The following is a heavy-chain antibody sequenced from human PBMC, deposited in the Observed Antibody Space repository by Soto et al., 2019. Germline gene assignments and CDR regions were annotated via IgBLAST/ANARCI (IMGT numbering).Heavy chain of an antibody. CDR2: IGYDGSNK. CDR3: ARGPRITMVRGVPLDY. D-gene: IGHD3-10*01. CDR1: GFTFSSYG. Sequence: GGSLRLSCAASGFTFSSYGMHWVRQAPGKGLEWVAVIGYDGSNKYYADSVKGRFTISRDNSKDTLYLQMNSLRAEDTAVYYCARGPRITMVRGVPLDYLGQGTLVTVSS. J-gene: IGHJ4*02. V-gene: IGHV3-33*01.